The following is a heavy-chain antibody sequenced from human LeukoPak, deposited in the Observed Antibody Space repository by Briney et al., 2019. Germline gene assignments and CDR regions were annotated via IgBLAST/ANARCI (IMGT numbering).Heavy chain of an antibody. J-gene: IGHJ4*02. D-gene: IGHD4-17*01. Sequence: GGSLRLSCAASGFTVSTTYMAWVRQAPGKGLEWVSVIYTGGSTYYADSVKGRFTISRDISKNTLYLQMNSLRAEDTAVYYCARGTVTAPDYWGQGTLVTVSS. CDR2: IYTGGST. V-gene: IGHV3-53*01. CDR3: ARGTVTAPDY. CDR1: GFTVSTTY.